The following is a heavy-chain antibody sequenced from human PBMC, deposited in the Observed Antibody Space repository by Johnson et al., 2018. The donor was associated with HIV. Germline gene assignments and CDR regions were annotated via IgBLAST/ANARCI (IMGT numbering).Heavy chain of an antibody. J-gene: IGHJ3*02. Sequence: VQLVESGGGLVQPVGSLRLSCVASGFTFSSYWMHWVRQAPGKGLVWVSRIHSDGSSTTYADSVKGGFTLHRDNAKNTLFLQMNSLRAEDTAVYYCVRGLGYVFYSGNSNALDIWGQGTMVTVSS. CDR1: GFTFSSYW. CDR2: IHSDGSST. CDR3: VRGLGYVFYSGNSNALDI. V-gene: IGHV3-74*01. D-gene: IGHD4-23*01.